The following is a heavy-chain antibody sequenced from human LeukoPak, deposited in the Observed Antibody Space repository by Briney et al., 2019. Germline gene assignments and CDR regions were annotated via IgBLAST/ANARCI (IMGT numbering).Heavy chain of an antibody. D-gene: IGHD1-26*01. J-gene: IGHJ5*02. CDR1: GGSISSNSYY. V-gene: IGHV4-39*07. CDR3: ARRTRSYWFDP. Sequence: SETLSLTCAVSGGSISSNSYYWGWIRQPPGKGLEWIGSIYYSGSTYYNPSLKSRVTISVDTSKNQFSLKLSSVTAADTAVYYCARRTRSYWFDPWGQGTLVTVSS. CDR2: IYYSGST.